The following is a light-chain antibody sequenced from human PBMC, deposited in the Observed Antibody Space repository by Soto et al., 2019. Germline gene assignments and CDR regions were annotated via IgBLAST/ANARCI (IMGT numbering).Light chain of an antibody. V-gene: IGLV2-14*01. CDR2: EVI. CDR1: SSDIGGYNY. CDR3: ASYSTTSTPYV. J-gene: IGLJ1*01. Sequence: QSALTQPAPVSGFPGQSITISCTGTSSDIGGYNYVSWYQQHPGKAPKLMVYEVINRPSGVSHRFSGASSGNTASLTISGLQAEDEAVYYCASYSTTSTPYVFGTGTKVTVL.